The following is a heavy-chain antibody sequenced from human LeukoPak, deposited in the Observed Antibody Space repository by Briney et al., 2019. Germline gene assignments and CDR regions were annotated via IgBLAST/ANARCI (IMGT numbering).Heavy chain of an antibody. CDR3: ARDSSSWSYYFDY. V-gene: IGHV3-30-3*01. CDR2: ISYDGSSK. Sequence: GGSLRLSCAGSGFTFSSYAMRWVRLAPGKGLEWVAIISYDGSSKYYTDSVKGLFTISRDNSKNTLFLQMNSLRAEDTAVYYCARDSSSWSYYFDYWGQGTLVTVSS. CDR1: GFTFSSYA. D-gene: IGHD6-13*01. J-gene: IGHJ4*02.